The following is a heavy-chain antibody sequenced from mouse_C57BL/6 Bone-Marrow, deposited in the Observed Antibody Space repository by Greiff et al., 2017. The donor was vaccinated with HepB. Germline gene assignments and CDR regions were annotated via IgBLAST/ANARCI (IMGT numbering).Heavy chain of an antibody. CDR2: INPSNGGT. J-gene: IGHJ4*01. CDR1: GYTFTSYW. CDR3: AKDYGSSYLYYYAMDY. D-gene: IGHD1-1*01. Sequence: QVQLQQPGTELVKPGASVKLSCKASGYTFTSYWMHWVKQRPGQGLEWIGNINPSNGGTNYNEKFKSKATLTVDKSSSTAYMQLSSLTSEDSAVYYCAKDYGSSYLYYYAMDYWGQGTSVTVSS. V-gene: IGHV1-53*01.